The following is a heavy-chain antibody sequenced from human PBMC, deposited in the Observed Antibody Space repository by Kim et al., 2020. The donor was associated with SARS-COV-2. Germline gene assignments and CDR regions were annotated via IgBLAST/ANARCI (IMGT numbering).Heavy chain of an antibody. J-gene: IGHJ6*02. CDR1: GFTFSDYF. V-gene: IGHV3-11*06. D-gene: IGHD6-13*01. CDR3: ARDTTTAAADNYYYYGMDV. CDR2: IISSSTYT. Sequence: GGSLRLSCAASGFTFSDYFMSWIRQAPGKGLEWVSYIISSSTYTNYADSVKGRFTISRDNAKNSLYLQMNSLRAEDTAVYYCARDTTTAAADNYYYYGMDVWGQGTTVTVSS.